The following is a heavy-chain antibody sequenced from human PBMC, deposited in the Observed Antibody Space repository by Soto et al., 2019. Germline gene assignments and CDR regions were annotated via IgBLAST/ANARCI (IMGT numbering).Heavy chain of an antibody. D-gene: IGHD3-22*01. V-gene: IGHV1-69*13. CDR1: GGTFNNYA. CDR2: IIPNVAAA. J-gene: IGHJ6*02. Sequence: GASVKVSCKASGGTFNNYAISWVRQAPGQGLEWVGGIIPNVAAANYAQKFQGRVTIAADESAGTAYMELSRLRSEDTAVYYCAKGSYYAASSAYDPPGFYYNYFGLDVWGQGHTVNVSS. CDR3: AKGSYYAASSAYDPPGFYYNYFGLDV.